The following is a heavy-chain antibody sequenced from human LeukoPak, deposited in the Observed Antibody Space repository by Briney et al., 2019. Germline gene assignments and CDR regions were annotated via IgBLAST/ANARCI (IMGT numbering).Heavy chain of an antibody. CDR1: GGSISSYY. CDR2: IYYSGST. Sequence: SETLSLTCTVSGGSISSYYWSWIRQPPGKGLEWIGYIYYSGSTNYNPSLKSRVTISVDTSKNQFSLKLSSVTAADTAVYYCASGRGDYDILTGYYLDYWGQGTLVTVSS. D-gene: IGHD3-9*01. CDR3: ASGRGDYDILTGYYLDY. J-gene: IGHJ4*02. V-gene: IGHV4-59*01.